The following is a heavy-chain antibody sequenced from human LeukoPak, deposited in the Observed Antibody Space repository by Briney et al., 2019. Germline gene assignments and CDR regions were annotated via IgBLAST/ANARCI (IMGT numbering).Heavy chain of an antibody. Sequence: GGSLRLSCAASGFTFSSYGMSWVRQAPGKGLEWVSAISGSGGSTYYADSVKGRFTISRDNSKNTLYLQMNSLRAEDTAVYYCAKVPNYDILTGLDYWGQGTLVTVSS. V-gene: IGHV3-23*01. J-gene: IGHJ4*02. CDR2: ISGSGGST. D-gene: IGHD3-9*01. CDR1: GFTFSSYG. CDR3: AKVPNYDILTGLDY.